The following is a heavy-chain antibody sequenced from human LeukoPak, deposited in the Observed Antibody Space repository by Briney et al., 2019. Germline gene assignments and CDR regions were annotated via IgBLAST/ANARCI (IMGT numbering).Heavy chain of an antibody. J-gene: IGHJ4*02. D-gene: IGHD2-2*02. V-gene: IGHV4-34*01. Sequence: KTSETLSLTCAVYGGSLSGYYWSWIRQPPGKGLEWIGEINHSGSTNYNPSLKSRVTISVDTSKNQFSLKLSSVTAADTAVYYCARLFRRGVVPAAIRGFDYWGQGTLVTVSS. CDR3: ARLFRRGVVPAAIRGFDY. CDR1: GGSLSGYY. CDR2: INHSGST.